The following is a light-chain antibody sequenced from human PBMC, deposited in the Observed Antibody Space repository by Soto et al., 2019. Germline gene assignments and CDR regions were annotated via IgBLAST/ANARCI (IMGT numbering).Light chain of an antibody. CDR3: QLYDTSGT. CDR1: QSVSSYY. Sequence: EIVLTQSPGTLSLSPGERATLSCGASQSVSSYYLAWYQQKPGQAPRLLIYGASSRATGIPDRFSGSGSGTDFTLTISRLEPEDFAVYYCQLYDTSGTFGQGTKVEIK. CDR2: GAS. V-gene: IGKV3-20*01. J-gene: IGKJ1*01.